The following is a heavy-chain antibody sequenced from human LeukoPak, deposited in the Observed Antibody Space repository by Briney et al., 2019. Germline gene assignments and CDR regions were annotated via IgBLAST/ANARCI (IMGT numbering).Heavy chain of an antibody. D-gene: IGHD3-16*02. CDR1: GGSISSGDYY. J-gene: IGHJ4*02. CDR3: ARNLLYRGNYFDY. V-gene: IGHV4-30-4*01. Sequence: SQTLSLTCTVSGGSISSGDYYWSWIRQPPGKGLEWIGYIYYSGSTYYNPSLKSRVTISVDTSKNQFSLKLSSVTAADTAVYYCARNLLYRGNYFDYWGQGTLVTVSS. CDR2: IYYSGST.